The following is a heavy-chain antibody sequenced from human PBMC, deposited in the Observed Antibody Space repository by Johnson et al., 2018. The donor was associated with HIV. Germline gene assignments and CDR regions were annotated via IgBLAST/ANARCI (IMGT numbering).Heavy chain of an antibody. CDR3: ATFGGGSFHAFDI. J-gene: IGHJ3*02. CDR1: GFTFSSYW. CDR2: IKQDGSEK. Sequence: MLLVESGGGVVQPGRSLRLSCAASGFTFSSYWMGWVRQAPGKGLEWVANIKQDGSEKYYVDSLKGRFTISRDNAKNSLYLQMNSLRAEDTAVYYCATFGGGSFHAFDIWGQGTMVIVSS. V-gene: IGHV3-7*05. D-gene: IGHD1-26*01.